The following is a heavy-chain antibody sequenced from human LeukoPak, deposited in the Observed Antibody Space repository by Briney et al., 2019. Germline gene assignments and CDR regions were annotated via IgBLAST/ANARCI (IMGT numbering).Heavy chain of an antibody. CDR2: INPGSGGT. CDR3: ARGLYYYGSGSYYNLPWFDP. D-gene: IGHD3-10*01. J-gene: IGHJ5*02. Sequence: RASVTVSCKASGYTFTGYYMHWVRQAPGQGLEWMGWINPGSGGTNYAQKFQGRVTMTRDTSISTAYMELSRLRSDDTAVYYCARGLYYYGSGSYYNLPWFDPWGQGTLVTVSS. V-gene: IGHV1-2*02. CDR1: GYTFTGYY.